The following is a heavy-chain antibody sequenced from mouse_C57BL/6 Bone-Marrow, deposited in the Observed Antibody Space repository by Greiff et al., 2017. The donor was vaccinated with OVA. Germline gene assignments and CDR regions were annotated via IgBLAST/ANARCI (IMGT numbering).Heavy chain of an antibody. D-gene: IGHD2-2*01. CDR1: GFTFSSYA. J-gene: IGHJ1*03. V-gene: IGHV5-4*01. Sequence: EVKLMESGGGLVKPGGSLKLSCAASGFTFSSYAMSWVRQTPEKRLEWVATISDGGSYTYYPDNVKGRFTISRDNAKNNLYLQMSHLKSEDTAMYYCARDGGLRRPYWYFDVWGTGTTVTVSS. CDR3: ARDGGLRRPYWYFDV. CDR2: ISDGGSYT.